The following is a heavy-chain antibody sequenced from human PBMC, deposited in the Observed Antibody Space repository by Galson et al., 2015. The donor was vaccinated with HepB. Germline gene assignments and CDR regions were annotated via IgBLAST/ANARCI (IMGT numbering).Heavy chain of an antibody. D-gene: IGHD2/OR15-2a*01. J-gene: IGHJ4*02. CDR2: ISGAGGDA. CDR3: VDYWNLTNCFEY. CDR1: GFTFSGYT. V-gene: IGHV3-23*01. Sequence: SLRLSCAASGFTFSGYTTSWVRQAPGKGLEWVSAISGAGGDAYYADSVKGRFTISRDNSKNTVFLQMNSLRADDTAIYYCVDYWNLTNCFEYWGQGALVTVTS.